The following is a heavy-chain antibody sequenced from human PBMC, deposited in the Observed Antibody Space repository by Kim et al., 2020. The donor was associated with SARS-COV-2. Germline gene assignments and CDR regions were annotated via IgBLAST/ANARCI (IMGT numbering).Heavy chain of an antibody. CDR1: GYDLTSKD. Sequence: ASVKVSCEASGYDLTSKDIHWVRQAPGQGLEWMGWMNPNSGNTGLAQKFQARVAMTRNIAMNTAFLELTDLKSEDTALYYCARPLYDIWSGYSFDVWGQG. J-gene: IGHJ6*02. D-gene: IGHD3-3*01. CDR3: ARPLYDIWSGYSFDV. V-gene: IGHV1-8*01. CDR2: MNPNSGNT.